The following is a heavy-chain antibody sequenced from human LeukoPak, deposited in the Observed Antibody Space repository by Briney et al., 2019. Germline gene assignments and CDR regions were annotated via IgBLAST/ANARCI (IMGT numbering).Heavy chain of an antibody. CDR2: IWYDGSNK. J-gene: IGHJ4*02. Sequence: GGSLRLSCAASGFTFSSYGMHWVRQAPGKGLEWVAVIWYDGSNKYYADSVKGRFTISRDNSKNTLYLQMNSLRAEDTAVYYCAKDSGRRDGYNTFDYWGQGTLVTVSS. CDR3: AKDSGRRDGYNTFDY. D-gene: IGHD5-24*01. CDR1: GFTFSSYG. V-gene: IGHV3-33*06.